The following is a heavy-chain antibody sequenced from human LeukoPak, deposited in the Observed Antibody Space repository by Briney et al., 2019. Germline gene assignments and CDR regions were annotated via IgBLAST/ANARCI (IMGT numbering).Heavy chain of an antibody. Sequence: GRSLRLSCAASGFTFDDYAMHWVRQAPGKGLEWVSGISWNSGSIGYADSVKGRFTISRDNAKNSLYLQMNSLRAGDMALYYCAKDEFVASDFTGAFDIWGQGTMVTVSS. CDR3: AKDEFVASDFTGAFDI. D-gene: IGHD2-8*02. CDR2: ISWNSGSI. CDR1: GFTFDDYA. V-gene: IGHV3-9*03. J-gene: IGHJ3*02.